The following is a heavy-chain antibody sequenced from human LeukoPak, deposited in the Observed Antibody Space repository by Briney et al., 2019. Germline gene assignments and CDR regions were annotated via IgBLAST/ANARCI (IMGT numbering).Heavy chain of an antibody. J-gene: IGHJ4*02. D-gene: IGHD6-6*01. CDR2: INHSGST. CDR1: GGSISSSSYY. V-gene: IGHV4-39*07. Sequence: SETLSLTCTVSGGSISSSSYYWGWIRQPPGKGLEWIGEINHSGSTNYNPSLKSRVTISVDTSKNQFSLKLSSVTAADTAVYYCARGSSSSKFDYWGQGTLVTVSS. CDR3: ARGSSSSKFDY.